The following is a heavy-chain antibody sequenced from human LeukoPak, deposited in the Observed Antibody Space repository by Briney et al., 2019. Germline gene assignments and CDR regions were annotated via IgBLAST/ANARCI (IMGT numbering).Heavy chain of an antibody. Sequence: SETLSLTCTVSGGSITSNTYYWGWIRQSPGKGLEWIGSIFHSGKTYYNPSLESRITISVDTSKSQFSLKVNSVTAAVTAVFYCARHCSTLTCPFDYWGQGALVTVSS. J-gene: IGHJ4*02. CDR3: ARHCSTLTCPFDY. D-gene: IGHD2-2*01. V-gene: IGHV4-39*01. CDR1: GGSITSNTYY. CDR2: IFHSGKT.